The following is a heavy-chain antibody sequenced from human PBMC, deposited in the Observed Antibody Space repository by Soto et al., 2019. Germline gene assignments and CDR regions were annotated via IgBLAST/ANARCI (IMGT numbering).Heavy chain of an antibody. CDR2: IYPGDSDT. CDR1: GYSFTSYW. V-gene: IGHV5-51*01. Sequence: EVQLVQSGAEVKKPGESLKISCKGSGYSFTSYWIGWVRQMPGKGLEWMGIIYPGDSDTRYSPSFQGQVTISADKSISTAYLQWSSLKASDTAMYYCARHTGLWFGELFSWVAFDIWGQGTMVTVSS. CDR3: ARHTGLWFGELFSWVAFDI. D-gene: IGHD3-10*01. J-gene: IGHJ3*02.